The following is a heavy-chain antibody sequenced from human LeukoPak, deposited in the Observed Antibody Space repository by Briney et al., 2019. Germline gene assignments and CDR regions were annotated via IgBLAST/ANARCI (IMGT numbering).Heavy chain of an antibody. CDR1: GFTFSNYM. V-gene: IGHV3-74*01. Sequence: GGSLRLSCAASGFTFSNYMMHWVRHAPGKGLVWVSRIKSDGITITYADSVKGRFTISRDNAKNTLYLQMNSLRAEDTAVYYCLRDLNWSLDQWGQGTLVTVSS. D-gene: IGHD1-20*01. J-gene: IGHJ4*02. CDR2: IKSDGITI. CDR3: LRDLNWSLDQ.